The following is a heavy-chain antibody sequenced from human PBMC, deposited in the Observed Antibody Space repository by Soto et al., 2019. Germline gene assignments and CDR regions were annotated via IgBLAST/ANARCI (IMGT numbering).Heavy chain of an antibody. J-gene: IGHJ2*01. D-gene: IGHD3-16*01. CDR1: GFTFSSYG. CDR2: ISYDGSNK. V-gene: IGHV3-30*18. CDR3: AKDMGELYGALGWYFDL. Sequence: QVQLVESGGGVVQPGRSLRLSCAASGFTFSSYGMHWVRQAPGKGLEWVAVISYDGSNKYYADSVKGRFTISRDNSKNTLYLQMNSLRAEDTAVYYCAKDMGELYGALGWYFDLWGRGTLVTVSS.